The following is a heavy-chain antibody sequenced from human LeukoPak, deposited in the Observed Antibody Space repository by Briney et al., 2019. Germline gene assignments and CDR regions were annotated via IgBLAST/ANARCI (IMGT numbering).Heavy chain of an antibody. Sequence: ASVKVSCKASGYTFTSYYMHWVRQAPGQGLEWLGIINPSGGNTSYAQKFQGRVTMTRDTSTSTVYMELSSLRSEDTAVYYCARWASRQKDYWGQGTLVTVSS. J-gene: IGHJ4*02. CDR3: ARWASRQKDY. V-gene: IGHV1-46*01. CDR1: GYTFTSYY. CDR2: INPSGGNT.